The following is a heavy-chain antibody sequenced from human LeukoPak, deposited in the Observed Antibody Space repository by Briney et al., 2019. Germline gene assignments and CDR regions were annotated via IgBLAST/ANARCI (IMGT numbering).Heavy chain of an antibody. CDR1: GFTFSTYD. CDR2: ISSDGGST. J-gene: IGHJ4*02. V-gene: IGHV3-64*01. Sequence: GGSLRLSCAASGFTFSTYDMHSVRQAPGKGLEYVSSISSDGGSTYYAKSVKGRFTISRDNSKNTQYLQMGSLRAEDMAVYYCARGHYCSSTSCYAFDYWGQGTLVTVSS. D-gene: IGHD2-2*01. CDR3: ARGHYCSSTSCYAFDY.